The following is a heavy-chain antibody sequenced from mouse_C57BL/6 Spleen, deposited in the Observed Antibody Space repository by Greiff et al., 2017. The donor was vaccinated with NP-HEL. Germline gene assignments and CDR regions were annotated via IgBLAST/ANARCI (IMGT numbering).Heavy chain of an antibody. D-gene: IGHD2-1*01. Sequence: EVQVVESGEGLVKPGGSLKLSCAASGFTFSSYAMSWVRQTPEKRLEWVAYISSGGDYIYYADTVKGRFTISRDTARNTLYLKMSSLKSEDTAMYYCTRGGDYYGNYDGYAMDYWGQGTSVTVSS. J-gene: IGHJ4*01. CDR1: GFTFSSYA. CDR2: ISSGGDYI. V-gene: IGHV5-9-1*02. CDR3: TRGGDYYGNYDGYAMDY.